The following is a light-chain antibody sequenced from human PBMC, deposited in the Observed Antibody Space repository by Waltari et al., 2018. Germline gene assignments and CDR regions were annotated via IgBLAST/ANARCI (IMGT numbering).Light chain of an antibody. V-gene: IGLV2-14*01. J-gene: IGLJ2*01. CDR1: GSDVGGYDY. CDR2: DVY. Sequence: QSALTQPASVSGSPGQAIILSCTGTGSDVGGYDYVSWYQQYPGKAPRLIIYDVYKRPSGVSNRFSGSKSDNTASLTISGLQAEDESVYYCSSYTSSGVVFGGGTKLTVL. CDR3: SSYTSSGVV.